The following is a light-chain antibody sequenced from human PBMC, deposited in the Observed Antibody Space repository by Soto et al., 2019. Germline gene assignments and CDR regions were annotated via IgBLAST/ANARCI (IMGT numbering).Light chain of an antibody. CDR1: QSVSSN. CDR2: GAS. V-gene: IGKV3-15*01. J-gene: IGKJ1*01. CDR3: QQYNNWPLWT. Sequence: EIVMTQSPATLSVPPGERATLSCRASQSVSSNLAWYQQKPGQAPRLLIYGASTRATGIPARFSGSGSGTEFTLTISSLQSEDFAVYYCQQYNNWPLWTFGQGTKGGYQT.